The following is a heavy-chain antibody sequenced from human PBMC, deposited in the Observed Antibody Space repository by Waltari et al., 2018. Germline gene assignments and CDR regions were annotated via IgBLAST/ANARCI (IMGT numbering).Heavy chain of an antibody. D-gene: IGHD1-7*01. CDR3: ASGELELVR. CDR2: IYHSGST. V-gene: IGHV4-38-2*01. J-gene: IGHJ4*02. Sequence: QVQLQESGPGLLKPSETLSLTCAVSGYSISSGYYWGWIRQPPGKGLEWIGSIYHSGSTYYNPSLKSRVTISVDTSKNQFSLKLSSVTAADTAVYYCASGELELVRWGQGTLVTVSS. CDR1: GYSISSGYY.